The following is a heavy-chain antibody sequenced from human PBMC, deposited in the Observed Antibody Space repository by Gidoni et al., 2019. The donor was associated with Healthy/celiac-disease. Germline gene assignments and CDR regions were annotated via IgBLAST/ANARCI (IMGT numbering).Heavy chain of an antibody. CDR3: ARDTPGYCSGGSCYYYYGMDV. V-gene: IGHV3-53*01. D-gene: IGHD2-15*01. CDR2: IYRGGST. Sequence: EVQLVESGGGLIQPGGSLRLSCAASGFTVSSNYMSWVRPAPGKGLEWVSVIYRGGSTYYADSVKGRFTISRDNSKNTLYLQMNSLRAEDTAVYYCARDTPGYCSGGSCYYYYGMDVWGQGTTVTVSS. J-gene: IGHJ6*02. CDR1: GFTVSSNY.